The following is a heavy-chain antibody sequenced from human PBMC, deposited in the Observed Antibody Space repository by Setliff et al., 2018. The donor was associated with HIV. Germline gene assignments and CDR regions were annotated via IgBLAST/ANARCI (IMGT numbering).Heavy chain of an antibody. V-gene: IGHV1-18*01. D-gene: IGHD4-17*01. CDR1: GYTFTTYG. CDR2: ISTYSDET. J-gene: IGHJ5*02. Sequence: ASVKVSCKPSGYTFTTYGLSWVRQAPGQGLEWMGWISTYSDETSSSQNLQGRLTMTTDTSTGTAYMELSSLRSEDTAVYYCARGAFPSSKMTKRNWFDPWGQGTLVTVSS. CDR3: ARGAFPSSKMTKRNWFDP.